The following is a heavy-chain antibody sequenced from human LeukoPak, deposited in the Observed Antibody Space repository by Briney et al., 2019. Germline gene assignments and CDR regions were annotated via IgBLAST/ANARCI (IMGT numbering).Heavy chain of an antibody. CDR1: GFTFRSYW. D-gene: IGHD3-3*01. Sequence: GGSLRLSCAGSGFTFRSYWMSWVRRAPGEGLEWVANIKQDGSEEYYDDSVKGRFTISRDNAKNSLFLQMNSLRADDTAVYYCVRDVHYDLWSVSFPLDYWGQGTLVTVSS. V-gene: IGHV3-7*01. CDR2: IKQDGSEE. J-gene: IGHJ4*02. CDR3: VRDVHYDLWSVSFPLDY.